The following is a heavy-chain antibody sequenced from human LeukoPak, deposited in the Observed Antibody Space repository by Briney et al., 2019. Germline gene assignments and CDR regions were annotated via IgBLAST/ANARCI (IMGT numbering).Heavy chain of an antibody. D-gene: IGHD3-10*01. CDR1: GFTFSSYS. J-gene: IGHJ5*02. V-gene: IGHV3-21*01. CDR2: ISSSSSYI. CDR3: ARDSRITMARGGGNWFDP. Sequence: GGSLRLSCAASGFTFSSYSMNWVRQAPGKGLEWVSSISSSSSYIYYADSVKGRFTIPRDNAKNSLYLQMNSLRAEDTAVYYCARDSRITMARGGGNWFDPWGQGTLVTVSS.